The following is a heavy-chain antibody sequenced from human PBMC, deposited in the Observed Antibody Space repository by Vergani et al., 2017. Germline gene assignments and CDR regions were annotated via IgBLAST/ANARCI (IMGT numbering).Heavy chain of an antibody. J-gene: IGHJ4*02. D-gene: IGHD3-9*01. Sequence: QVQVVQSGAEVKKSGASVKVSCKTSGYTFSNYYMHWVRQAPGQGLEWMGIINPSGGHTNYAQKFQGRVTITRDTSTSTVYMELSSLRSEETAIYYCARGDYGILTGYRYWGQGTLVTVSA. CDR2: INPSGGHT. CDR3: ARGDYGILTGYRY. CDR1: GYTFSNYY. V-gene: IGHV1-46*03.